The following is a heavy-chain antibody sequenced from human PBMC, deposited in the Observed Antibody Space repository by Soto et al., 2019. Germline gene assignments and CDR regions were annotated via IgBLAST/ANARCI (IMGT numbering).Heavy chain of an antibody. D-gene: IGHD5-18*01. Sequence: QLQLQESGSGLVKPSQTLSLTCAVSGGSISSGGYSWSWIRQPPGKGLEWIGYIYHSGSTYYNPSLMSRXXSXVXRSKNQFSLKLSPVTAADTAVYSCARVTGADDAFDIWGQGTMVTVSS. J-gene: IGHJ3*02. CDR1: GGSISSGGYS. CDR2: IYHSGST. V-gene: IGHV4-30-2*01. CDR3: ARVTGADDAFDI.